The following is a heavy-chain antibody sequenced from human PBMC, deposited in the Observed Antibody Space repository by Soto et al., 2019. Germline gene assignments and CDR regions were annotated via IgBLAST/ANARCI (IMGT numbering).Heavy chain of an antibody. CDR1: GYTFTSYG. V-gene: IGHV1-18*01. J-gene: IGHJ4*02. CDR3: ARDIGISGSSSDC. Sequence: ASVKVSCKASGYTFTSYGISWVRQAPGQGLEWMGWISAYNGNTNYAQKLQGRVTMTIDTSTSTAYMELRSLRSEDTAVYYCARDIGISGSSSDCWGQGTLVTVSS. D-gene: IGHD3-10*01. CDR2: ISAYNGNT.